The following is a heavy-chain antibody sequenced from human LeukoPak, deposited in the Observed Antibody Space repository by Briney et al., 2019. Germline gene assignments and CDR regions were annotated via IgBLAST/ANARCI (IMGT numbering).Heavy chain of an antibody. Sequence: GGSLRVSCAASGFTFSSYTMNWVRQAPGKGPEWVSSITSSSSYVYYADSVKGRFTISRDNARNSLYLQMNSLRAEDTAVYYCAKENFDYWGQGTLVTVSS. J-gene: IGHJ4*02. CDR1: GFTFSSYT. CDR3: AKENFDY. CDR2: ITSSSSYV. V-gene: IGHV3-21*04.